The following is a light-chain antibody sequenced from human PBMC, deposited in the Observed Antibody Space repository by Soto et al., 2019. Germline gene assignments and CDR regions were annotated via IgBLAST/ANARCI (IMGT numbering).Light chain of an antibody. CDR1: QTIGAN. CDR3: QQSYTTVYT. Sequence: DVQMTQSPSSLSASVGDRVTITCRPSQTIGANLNWYRQKPGKAPTLLIYDATTLQSGVPSRFSGLGSGTDFTLTITSLQPEDSATYFCQQSYTTVYTFGLGTKVDIK. V-gene: IGKV1-39*01. CDR2: DAT. J-gene: IGKJ2*01.